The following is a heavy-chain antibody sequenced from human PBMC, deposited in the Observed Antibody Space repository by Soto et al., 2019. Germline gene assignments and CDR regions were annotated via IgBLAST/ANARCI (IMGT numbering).Heavy chain of an antibody. CDR2: INPNSGGT. D-gene: IGHD2-15*01. J-gene: IGHJ6*02. Sequence: GASVKVSCKASGYTFTGYYMHWVRQAPGQGLEWMGWINPNSGGTNYAQKFQGRVTMTRDTSISTAYMELSRLRSDDTAVYYCARQILVGYYYYYGMDVWGQGTTVTV. CDR1: GYTFTGYY. CDR3: ARQILVGYYYYYGMDV. V-gene: IGHV1-2*02.